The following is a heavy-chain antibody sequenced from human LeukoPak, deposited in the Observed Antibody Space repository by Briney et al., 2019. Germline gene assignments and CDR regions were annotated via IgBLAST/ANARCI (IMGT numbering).Heavy chain of an antibody. CDR1: GFTFSSYA. J-gene: IGHJ4*02. CDR3: AKDGGNVLRFLEWLSEGYYFDY. CDR2: ISGSGGST. Sequence: GGSLRLSCAASGFTFSSYAMSWVRQAPGKGLEWVSAISGSGGSTYYADSVKGRFTISRDNSKNTLYLQMNSLRAEDTAVYYCAKDGGNVLRFLEWLSEGYYFDYWGQGTLVTVSS. V-gene: IGHV3-23*01. D-gene: IGHD3-3*01.